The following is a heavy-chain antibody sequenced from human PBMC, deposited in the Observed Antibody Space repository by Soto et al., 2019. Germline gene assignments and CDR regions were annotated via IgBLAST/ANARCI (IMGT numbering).Heavy chain of an antibody. CDR2: IIPIFGTA. V-gene: IGHV1-69*01. J-gene: IGHJ6*02. D-gene: IGHD6-6*01. CDR1: GGTFSSYA. Sequence: QVQLVQSGAEVKKPGSSVKVSCKASGGTFSSYAISWVRQAPGQGLEWMGGIIPIFGTANYAQKFQGRVTITADESTSTAYMELSSMRSEDTAVYYCASGGNGGASSYYYYYYGMDVWGQGTTVTVSS. CDR3: ASGGNGGASSYYYYYYGMDV.